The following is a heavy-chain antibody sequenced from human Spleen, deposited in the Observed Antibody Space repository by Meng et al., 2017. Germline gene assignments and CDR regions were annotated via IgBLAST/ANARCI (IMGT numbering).Heavy chain of an antibody. CDR3: ARDEDISAAGKLFGDY. V-gene: IGHV1-2*06. CDR1: GYTFPDSG. Sequence: QVGRERSGAGSKSLGPSWKASSTAAGYTFPDSGLPWVRRAPGPGLEWMGRINPKSGDTHYAQRFQGRVTMTGDTSISTAYMELSGLRSDDTAMYYCARDEDISAAGKLFGDYWGQGTLVTVSS. D-gene: IGHD6-13*01. J-gene: IGHJ4*02. CDR2: INPKSGDT.